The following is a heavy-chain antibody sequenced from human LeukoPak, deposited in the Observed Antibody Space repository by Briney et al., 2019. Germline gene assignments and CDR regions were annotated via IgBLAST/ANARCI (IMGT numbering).Heavy chain of an antibody. CDR3: ARDLTPYWFDP. V-gene: IGHV4-61*02. J-gene: IGHJ5*02. CDR2: IYTSGST. CDR1: GGSISSGSYY. Sequence: PSETLSLTCTVSGGSISSGSYYWSWIRQPAGKGLEWIGRIYTSGSTNYNPSLKSRVTISVDTSKNQFSLKLSSVTAADTAVYYCARDLTPYWFDPWGQGTLVTVSS.